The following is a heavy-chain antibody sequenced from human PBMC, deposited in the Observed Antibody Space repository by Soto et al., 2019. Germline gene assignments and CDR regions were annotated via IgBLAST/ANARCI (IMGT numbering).Heavy chain of an antibody. V-gene: IGHV2-5*02. CDR2: IHWDDDK. J-gene: IGHJ4*02. D-gene: IGHD2-15*01. CDR1: GFSLSTSGVG. CDR3: AHSGALGYCSGGSCYEDY. Sequence: SGPTLVNPTETLTLTCTVSGFSLSTSGVGVGWIRQPPGKALEWLGIIHWDDDKRYRPSLKSRLTITKDTSKNQVVLTMTNMDPVDTATYYCAHSGALGYCSGGSCYEDYWGQGTLVTVSS.